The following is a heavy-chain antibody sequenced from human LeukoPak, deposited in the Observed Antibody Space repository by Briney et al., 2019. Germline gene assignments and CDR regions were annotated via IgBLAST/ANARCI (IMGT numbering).Heavy chain of an antibody. Sequence: PSETLSLTCTVSGDSISDSDYYWGWIRQPPGKGLEWIGSIYYTGSTYYNPSLKSRVTISVDTSKNQFSLKLSSVTAADTAVYYCAREEEDWGQGTLVTVSS. V-gene: IGHV4-39*07. CDR1: GDSISDSDYY. CDR2: IYYTGST. J-gene: IGHJ4*02. CDR3: AREEED.